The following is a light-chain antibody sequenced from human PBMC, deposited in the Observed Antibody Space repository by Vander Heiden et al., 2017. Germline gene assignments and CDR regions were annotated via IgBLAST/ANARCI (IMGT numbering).Light chain of an antibody. V-gene: IGLV3-1*01. CDR3: QAWDSSTGVV. Sequence: SYELTQPPSVSVSHGKTASITCSGDKLGDKYACWYQQKPGQSPVLVIYQDSKRPSGIPERFSGSNSGNTATLTISGTQAMDEADYYCQAWDSSTGVVFGGGTKLTVL. CDR1: KLGDKY. CDR2: QDS. J-gene: IGLJ2*01.